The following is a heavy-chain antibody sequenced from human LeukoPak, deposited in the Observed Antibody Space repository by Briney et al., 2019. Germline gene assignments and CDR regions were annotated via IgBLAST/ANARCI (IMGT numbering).Heavy chain of an antibody. CDR3: ARGPDYGDPQPFDY. CDR2: INHSGST. CDR1: GGSFSGYY. J-gene: IGHJ4*02. Sequence: SETLSLTCAVYGGSFSGYYGSWIRQPPGKGLEWIGEINHSGSTNYNPSLKSRVTISVDTSKKQFSLKLSSVTAADTAVYYCARGPDYGDPQPFDYWGQGTLVTVSS. D-gene: IGHD4-17*01. V-gene: IGHV4-34*01.